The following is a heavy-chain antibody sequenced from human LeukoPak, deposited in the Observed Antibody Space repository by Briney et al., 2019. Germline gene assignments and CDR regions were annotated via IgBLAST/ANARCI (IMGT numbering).Heavy chain of an antibody. D-gene: IGHD5-24*01. CDR3: ARENVEMATIMGVDY. Sequence: SETLSLTCTVSGGSISSYYWSWIRQPAGKGLEWIGRIYTSGSTNYNPSLKSRVTMSVDTSKNQFSLKLSSATAADTAVYYCARENVEMATIMGVDYWGQGTLVTVSS. J-gene: IGHJ4*02. CDR1: GGSISSYY. CDR2: IYTSGST. V-gene: IGHV4-4*07.